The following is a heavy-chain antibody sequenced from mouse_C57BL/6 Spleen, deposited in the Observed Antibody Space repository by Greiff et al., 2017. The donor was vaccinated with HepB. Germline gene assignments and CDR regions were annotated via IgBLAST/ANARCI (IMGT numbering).Heavy chain of an antibody. CDR3: ARSDYGSSSYYYAMDY. Sequence: QVQLQQPGAELVKPGASVKLSCKASGYTFTSYWMHWVKQRPGQGLEWIGMIHPNSGSTNYNEKFKSKATLTVDKSSSTAYMQRSSLTSEDSAVYYCARSDYGSSSYYYAMDYWGQGTSGTVSS. J-gene: IGHJ4*01. CDR2: IHPNSGST. V-gene: IGHV1-64*01. D-gene: IGHD1-1*01. CDR1: GYTFTSYW.